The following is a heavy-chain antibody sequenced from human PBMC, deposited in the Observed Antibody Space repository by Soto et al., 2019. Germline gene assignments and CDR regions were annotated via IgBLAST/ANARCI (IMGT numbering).Heavy chain of an antibody. Sequence: QVQLQQWGAGLLKPSETLSLTCAVYGESFGGYYWNWIRQPPGKGLEWIGEINHSGTTNYNPSLKSRVTISVDTSRNQFSLNLHSMTAADTAVYYCATTNGDYYLRVYYFDYWGQGTLVTVSS. J-gene: IGHJ4*02. D-gene: IGHD4-17*01. V-gene: IGHV4-34*01. CDR1: GESFGGYY. CDR2: INHSGTT. CDR3: ATTNGDYYLRVYYFDY.